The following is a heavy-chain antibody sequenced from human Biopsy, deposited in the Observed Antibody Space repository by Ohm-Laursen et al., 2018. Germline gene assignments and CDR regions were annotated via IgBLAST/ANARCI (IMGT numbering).Heavy chain of an antibody. CDR1: GGSIKSYY. J-gene: IGHJ4*02. CDR2: IYYTGHT. Sequence: SETLSLTWTVSGGSIKSYYWNWIRQSPGKGLEWIGFIYYTGHTNYNPSLKSRATISVDTSKNQFSLKVISVTAADTAVHYCARLTGDPSYWGQGILVTVSS. D-gene: IGHD7-27*01. V-gene: IGHV4-59*01. CDR3: ARLTGDPSY.